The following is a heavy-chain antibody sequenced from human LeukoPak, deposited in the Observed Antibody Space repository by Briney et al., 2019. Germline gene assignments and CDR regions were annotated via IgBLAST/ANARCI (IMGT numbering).Heavy chain of an antibody. V-gene: IGHV3-23*01. J-gene: IGHJ4*02. CDR3: ARNGGYFDY. Sequence: AGGSLRLSCAASGFTFSSYAMSWVRQAPGKGLEWVSAISGSGGSTYYADSVKGRFTISRDNSKNTLHLQMNSLRAEDTAVYYCARNGGYFDYWGQGTLVTVSS. D-gene: IGHD1-1*01. CDR2: ISGSGGST. CDR1: GFTFSSYA.